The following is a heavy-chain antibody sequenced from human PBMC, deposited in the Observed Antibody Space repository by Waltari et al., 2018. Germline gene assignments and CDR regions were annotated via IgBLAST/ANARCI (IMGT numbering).Heavy chain of an antibody. CDR2: INHSGNT. Sequence: QVHLQQWGAGLLKPSETLSLTCGVYSGSLTGYHWNWIRPAPGKGLEWIGDINHSGNTDDNPSLESRVTISADTSKNQFSLHLTSVTAADTAVYYCARGHPFTIVSPRYYYYYYMDVWDKGTAVTVSS. J-gene: IGHJ6*03. CDR3: ARGHPFTIVSPRYYYYYYMDV. V-gene: IGHV4-34*01. D-gene: IGHD3-9*01. CDR1: SGSLTGYH.